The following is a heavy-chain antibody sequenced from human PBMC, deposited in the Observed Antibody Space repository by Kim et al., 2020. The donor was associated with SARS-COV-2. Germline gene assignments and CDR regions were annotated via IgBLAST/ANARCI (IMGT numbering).Heavy chain of an antibody. CDR2: SIGSAT. D-gene: IGHD3-9*01. Sequence: GGSLRLSCVASGFTFNNYAMSWVRQAPGKGLEWVSSIGSATWYVDSVKGRFTISRDNSRNTVSLQMNSLRAEDTATYYCAKTGQFENWGQGTLVTVSS. CDR3: AKTGQFEN. V-gene: IGHV3-23*05. J-gene: IGHJ4*02. CDR1: GFTFNNYA.